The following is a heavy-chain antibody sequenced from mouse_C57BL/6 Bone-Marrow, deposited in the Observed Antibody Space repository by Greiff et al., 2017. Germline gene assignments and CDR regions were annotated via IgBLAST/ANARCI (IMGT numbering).Heavy chain of an antibody. Sequence: VQLKESGGGLVKPGGSLKLSCAASGFTFSSYAMSWVRQTPEKRLEWVATISDGGSYTYYPDNVKGRFTISRDNAKNNLYLHMSHLKSEDTAMYYCARDDYDPYAMDYWGQGTSVTVSS. CDR3: ARDDYDPYAMDY. V-gene: IGHV5-4*01. CDR1: GFTFSSYA. J-gene: IGHJ4*01. CDR2: ISDGGSYT. D-gene: IGHD2-4*01.